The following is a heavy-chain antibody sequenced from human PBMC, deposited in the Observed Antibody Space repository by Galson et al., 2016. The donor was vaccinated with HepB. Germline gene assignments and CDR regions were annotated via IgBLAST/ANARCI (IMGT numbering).Heavy chain of an antibody. V-gene: IGHV3-53*01. CDR2: IYSGGNT. D-gene: IGHD3-10*01. CDR3: ATVNYISGTHY. Sequence: SLRLSCAASGFSVNHNYMTWVRQAPGKGLEWVSLIYSGGNTNYADSVKGRFTISRDSSKNTLYLQMNSLRTEDTAMYYCATVNYISGTHYWGRGTPVTVSS. J-gene: IGHJ4*02. CDR1: GFSVNHNY.